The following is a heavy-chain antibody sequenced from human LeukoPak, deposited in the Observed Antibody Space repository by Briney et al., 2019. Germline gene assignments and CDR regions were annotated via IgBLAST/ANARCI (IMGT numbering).Heavy chain of an antibody. CDR3: TRDCEVYRGGEPPDY. V-gene: IGHV3-13*01. Sequence: QPGGSLRLSCAASGFTFSSYDMHWVRQATGKGLEWVSAIGTAGDTYYPGSVKGRFTISRENAKNSLYLQMNSLRAGDTAVYYCTRDCEVYRGGEPPDYWGQGTLVTVSS. J-gene: IGHJ4*02. CDR1: GFTFSSYD. D-gene: IGHD2-21*01. CDR2: IGTAGDT.